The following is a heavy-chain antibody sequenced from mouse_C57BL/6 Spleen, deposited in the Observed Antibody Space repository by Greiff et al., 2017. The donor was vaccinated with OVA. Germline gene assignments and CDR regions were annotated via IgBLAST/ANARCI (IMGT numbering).Heavy chain of an antibody. J-gene: IGHJ2*01. D-gene: IGHD4-1*01. CDR3: TRSNWDFDY. CDR2: IYPGNSDT. Sequence: EVQLQQSGTVLARPGASVKMSCKTSGYTFTSYWMHWVKQRPGQGLEWIGAIYPGNSDTSYNQKFKGKAKLTSATSASTAYMELSSLTNEDAAVYYCTRSNWDFDYWGQGTTLTVSS. CDR1: GYTFTSYW. V-gene: IGHV1-5*01.